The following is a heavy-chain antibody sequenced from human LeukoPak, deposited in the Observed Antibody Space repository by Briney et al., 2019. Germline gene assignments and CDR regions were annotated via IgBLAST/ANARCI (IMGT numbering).Heavy chain of an antibody. CDR2: ISSSGSTI. V-gene: IGHV3-11*01. J-gene: IGHJ4*02. D-gene: IGHD3-22*01. CDR3: ARESYTYYYDSSGYPDY. CDR1: GFTFSDYY. Sequence: GGSLRLSCAASGFTFSDYYMSWIRQAPGKGLEWVSYISSSGSTIHYADSVKGRFTISRDNAKNSLYLQMNSLRAEDTAVYYCARESYTYYYDSSGYPDYWGQGTLSPSPQ.